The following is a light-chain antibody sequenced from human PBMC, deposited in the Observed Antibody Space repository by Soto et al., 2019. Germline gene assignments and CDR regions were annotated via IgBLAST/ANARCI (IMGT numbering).Light chain of an antibody. J-gene: IGLJ3*02. V-gene: IGLV2-23*02. CDR3: CSYAGSSTFPWV. Sequence: QSALTQPASVSGSPGQSITISCTGTSSDVGSYNLVSWYQQHPGKAPKLMIYEVSKRPSGVSNRFSGSKSGNTASLTISGLQAEEEADYYCCSYAGSSTFPWVFGGGTKLTVL. CDR1: SSDVGSYNL. CDR2: EVS.